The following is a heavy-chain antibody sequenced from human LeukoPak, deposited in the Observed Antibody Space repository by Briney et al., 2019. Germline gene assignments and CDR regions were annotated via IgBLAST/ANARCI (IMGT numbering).Heavy chain of an antibody. CDR3: AKDPGDTYYYGSGGDAFDI. CDR1: GFTFSSYA. Sequence: GGSLRLSCAASGFTFSSYAMSWVRQAPGKGLEWVSAFSGSGGSTYYADSVKGRFTISRDNSKNTLYLRMNSLRAEDTAVYYCAKDPGDTYYYGSGGDAFDIWGQGIMVTVSS. V-gene: IGHV3-23*01. J-gene: IGHJ3*02. D-gene: IGHD3-10*01. CDR2: FSGSGGST.